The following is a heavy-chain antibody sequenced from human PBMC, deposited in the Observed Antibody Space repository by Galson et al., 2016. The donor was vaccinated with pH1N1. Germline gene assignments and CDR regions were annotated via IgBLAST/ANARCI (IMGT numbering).Heavy chain of an antibody. Sequence: SLRLSCAASGFTFSSYAMSWVRQAPGKGLEWVPSITASGGNTFYADSVKGRFTISRDNSKNTLFLQINSLRAEDTAVYYCVKRPTAATGPFEYWGQGTLVTVSS. D-gene: IGHD6-13*01. CDR1: GFTFSSYA. J-gene: IGHJ4*02. CDR2: ITASGGNT. V-gene: IGHV3-23*01. CDR3: VKRPTAATGPFEY.